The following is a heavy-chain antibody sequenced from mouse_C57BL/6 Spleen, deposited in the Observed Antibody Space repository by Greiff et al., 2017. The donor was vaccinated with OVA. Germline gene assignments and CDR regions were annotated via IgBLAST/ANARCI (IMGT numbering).Heavy chain of an antibody. CDR3: ARSRTGTRYFDV. CDR2: INPGSGGT. V-gene: IGHV1-54*01. D-gene: IGHD4-1*01. CDR1: GYAFTNYL. J-gene: IGHJ1*03. Sequence: QVQLKESGAELVRPGTSVKVSCKASGYAFTNYLIEWVKQRPGQGLEWIGVINPGSGGTNYNEKFKGKATLTADKSSSTAYMQLSSLTSEDSAVYFCARSRTGTRYFDVWGTGTTVTVSS.